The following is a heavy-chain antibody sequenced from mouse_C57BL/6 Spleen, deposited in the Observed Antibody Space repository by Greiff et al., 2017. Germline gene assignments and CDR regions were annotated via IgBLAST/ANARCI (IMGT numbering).Heavy chain of an antibody. CDR2: IYPGNSDT. J-gene: IGHJ1*03. V-gene: IGHV1-5*01. D-gene: IGHD2-4*01. CDR1: GYTFTSYW. Sequence: VQLQQSGTVLARPGASVKMSCKTSGYTFTSYWMHWVKQRPGQGLEWIGAIYPGNSDTSYNQKFKGKAKLTAVTSASTAYMELSSLTNEDSAVDYCTRSRDIYYDYSWYVDVWGTGTTVTVSS. CDR3: TRSRDIYYDYSWYVDV.